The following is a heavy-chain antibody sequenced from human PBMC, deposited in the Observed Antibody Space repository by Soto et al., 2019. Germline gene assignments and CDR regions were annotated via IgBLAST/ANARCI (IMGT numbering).Heavy chain of an antibody. V-gene: IGHV3-33*01. J-gene: IGHJ4*02. D-gene: IGHD5-18*01. CDR3: ARGGVQLWPDY. CDR2: IWFDGSNK. Sequence: QVQLVESGGGVVQPGRSLRLSCAASGFTFSSYGMHWVRQAPGRGLEWVALIWFDGSNKYYGDSVKGRITISRDNSKNTLYLQMNSLRAEDTAVYYCARGGVQLWPDYWGQGTLVTVSS. CDR1: GFTFSSYG.